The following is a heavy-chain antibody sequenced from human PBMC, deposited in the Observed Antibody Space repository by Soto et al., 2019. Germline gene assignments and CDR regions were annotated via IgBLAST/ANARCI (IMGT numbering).Heavy chain of an antibody. D-gene: IGHD5-18*01. V-gene: IGHV3-21*01. J-gene: IGHJ5*02. CDR1: GFTFSSYI. CDR2: ISSSSSYI. Sequence: GGSLRLSCAASGFTFSSYIMNWVRQAPGKGLEWVSSISSSSSYIYYADSVKGRFTISRDNAKNSLYLQMNSLRAEDTAVYYCARDTAPDNWFDPWGQGTLVTVSS. CDR3: ARDTAPDNWFDP.